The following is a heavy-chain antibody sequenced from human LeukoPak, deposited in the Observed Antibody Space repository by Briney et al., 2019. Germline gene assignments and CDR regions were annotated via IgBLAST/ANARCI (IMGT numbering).Heavy chain of an antibody. CDR1: GFTSSRYW. D-gene: IGHD1-1*01. V-gene: IGHV3-7*01. J-gene: IGHJ4*02. CDR3: KSGGAAPGSFDY. Sequence: GGSPRLSCAASGFTSSRYWMSWMRQAPGKGVVGVANIKYDGCEDYYVDSVKGRFTISRDNVKNTLYLQMNSLRVEDTAVYYCKSGGAAPGSFDYWGQGTLVTVSS. CDR2: IKYDGCED.